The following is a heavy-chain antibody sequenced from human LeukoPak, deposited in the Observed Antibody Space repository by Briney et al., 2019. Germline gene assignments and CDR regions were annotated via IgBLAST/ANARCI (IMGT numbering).Heavy chain of an antibody. CDR2: IFTYNGDT. CDR3: ARGKEREPFDF. CDR1: GYTFISYG. J-gene: IGHJ4*02. D-gene: IGHD1-1*01. Sequence: ASVKVSCKASGYTFISYGISWVRQAPGQGLEWVGWIFTYNGDTKYEKKFQGRVTMTTDSSTNTVYLELRSLRPDDTAVYYCARGKEREPFDFWGQGTLVTVSS. V-gene: IGHV1-18*01.